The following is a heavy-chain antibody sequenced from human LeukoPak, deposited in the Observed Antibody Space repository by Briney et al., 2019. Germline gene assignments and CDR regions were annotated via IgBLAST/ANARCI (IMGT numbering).Heavy chain of an antibody. CDR2: ISSSSRYR. J-gene: IGHJ4*02. Sequence: GGSLRLSCAASGFTLSSNAMHWVRQAPGKGLEWVSYISSSSRYRNYADSVKGRFTISRDNANNSLYLQMSGLTVEDTAVYFCARATSSAGTTGDYWGQGTLVTVSS. CDR1: GFTLSSNA. D-gene: IGHD6-13*01. CDR3: ARATSSAGTTGDY. V-gene: IGHV3-21*05.